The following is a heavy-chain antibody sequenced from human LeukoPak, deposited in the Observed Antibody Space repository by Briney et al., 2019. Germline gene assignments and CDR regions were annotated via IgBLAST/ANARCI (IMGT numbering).Heavy chain of an antibody. CDR1: GYSLSDLS. D-gene: IGHD6-19*01. Sequence: GASVKVSCKISGYSLSDLSIHWVREAPGEGLECMGGFDSENNKMVYSQKFQGRVTMTEDTSADTAYIELTSLRSEDTAVYFCATDRVYRSSGRSWGFFDYWGQGTLVIVSS. CDR2: FDSENNKM. J-gene: IGHJ4*02. CDR3: ATDRVYRSSGRSWGFFDY. V-gene: IGHV1-24*01.